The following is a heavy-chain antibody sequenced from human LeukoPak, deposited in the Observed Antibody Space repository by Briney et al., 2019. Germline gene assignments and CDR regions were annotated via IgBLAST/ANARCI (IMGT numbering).Heavy chain of an antibody. Sequence: GGSLRLSRAASGFTVSSNYMSWVRQAPGKGLEWVSVIYSGGSTYYADSVKGRFTISRDNSKNTLYLQMNSLRAEDTAVYYCARSGTDYGDSIDYWGQGTLVTVSS. D-gene: IGHD4-17*01. J-gene: IGHJ4*02. CDR2: IYSGGST. CDR3: ARSGTDYGDSIDY. V-gene: IGHV3-53*01. CDR1: GFTVSSNY.